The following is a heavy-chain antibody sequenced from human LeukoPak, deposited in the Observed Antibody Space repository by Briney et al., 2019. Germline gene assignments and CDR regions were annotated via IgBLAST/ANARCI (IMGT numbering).Heavy chain of an antibody. Sequence: PSETLSLTCTVSGYSISSGYYWGWIRQPPGKGLEWIGSIYHSGSTYYNPSLKSRVTISVDTSKNQFSLKLSSVTAADTAVYYCATHYDFWSGWAYDIWGQGTMVTVSS. CDR2: IYHSGST. CDR1: GYSISSGYY. V-gene: IGHV4-38-2*02. CDR3: ATHYDFWSGWAYDI. D-gene: IGHD3-3*01. J-gene: IGHJ3*02.